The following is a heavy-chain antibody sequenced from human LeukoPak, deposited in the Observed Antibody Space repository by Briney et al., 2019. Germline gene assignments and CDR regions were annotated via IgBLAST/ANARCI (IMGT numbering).Heavy chain of an antibody. Sequence: SETLSLTCAVYGGSCSGYYWSWIRQPPGKGLEWIGEINHSGSTNYNPSLKSRVTISVDTSKNQFSLKLSSVTAADTAVYYCARGLLDILTAWFDPWGQGTLVTVSS. V-gene: IGHV4-34*01. D-gene: IGHD3-9*01. CDR1: GGSCSGYY. CDR2: INHSGST. J-gene: IGHJ5*02. CDR3: ARGLLDILTAWFDP.